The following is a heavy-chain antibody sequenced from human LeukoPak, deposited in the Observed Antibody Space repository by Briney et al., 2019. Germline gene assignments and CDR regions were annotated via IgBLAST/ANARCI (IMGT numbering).Heavy chain of an antibody. V-gene: IGHV3-23*01. D-gene: IGHD3-10*01. J-gene: IGHJ4*02. CDR1: GFTFSTFA. CDR2: ISGGGDIT. CDR3: AKGQLWSGVAYFDY. Sequence: GGSLRLSCAASGFTFSTFAMSWVRQAPGKGLEWVSLISGGGDITYYADSMKGGFTISRDNSKNTLYLHMNSLRAEDTAVYYCAKGQLWSGVAYFDYWGQGTLATVSS.